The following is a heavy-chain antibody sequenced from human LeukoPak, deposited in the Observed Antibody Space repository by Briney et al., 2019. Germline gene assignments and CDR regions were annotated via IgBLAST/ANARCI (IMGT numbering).Heavy chain of an antibody. CDR1: GGSFSGYY. V-gene: IGHV4-34*01. CDR3: ARGRSGYCSSTSCSGSYYYYYMDV. J-gene: IGHJ6*03. Sequence: KPSETLSLTCAVYGGSFSGYYWSWIRQPPGKGLEWIGEINHSGSTNYNPSLKSRVTISVDTSKNLFSLKLSSVTAADTAVYYCARGRSGYCSSTSCSGSYYYYYMDVWGKGTTVTVSS. CDR2: INHSGST. D-gene: IGHD2-2*01.